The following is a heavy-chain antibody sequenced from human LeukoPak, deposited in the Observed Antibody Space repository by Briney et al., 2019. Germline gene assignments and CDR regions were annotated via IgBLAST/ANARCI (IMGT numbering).Heavy chain of an antibody. J-gene: IGHJ4*02. CDR2: INPNSGGT. Sequence: GASVKVSCKASGYTFTGYYMHWVRQAPGQGLEWMGWINPNSGGTNYAQKFQGRVTMTRDTSISTAYMELSRLRSDDTAVYYCARGRDGYNWRCYFDYWGQGTLVTVSS. CDR1: GYTFTGYY. D-gene: IGHD5-24*01. CDR3: ARGRDGYNWRCYFDY. V-gene: IGHV1-2*02.